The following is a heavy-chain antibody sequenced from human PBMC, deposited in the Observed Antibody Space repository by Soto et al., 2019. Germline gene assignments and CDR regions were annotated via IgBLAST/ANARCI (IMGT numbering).Heavy chain of an antibody. V-gene: IGHV1-3*05. D-gene: IGHD6-19*01. CDR3: ARAVAVPADFDY. J-gene: IGHJ4*02. Sequence: QVQLVQSGAEEKKPGASVKVSCKASGYTFTRYAMHWVRQAPGQRLEWMGWINAGNGNTKYSQKFQGRVTITRYTSACTAYMELSSLRSEDTAVYYCARAVAVPADFDYWGQGTLVTVSS. CDR1: GYTFTRYA. CDR2: INAGNGNT.